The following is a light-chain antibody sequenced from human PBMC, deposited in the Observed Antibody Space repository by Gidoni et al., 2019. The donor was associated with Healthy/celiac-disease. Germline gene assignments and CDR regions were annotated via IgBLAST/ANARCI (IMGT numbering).Light chain of an antibody. CDR1: QGVSTY. Sequence: IVLTQSPATLSLSTGERATLSCRASQGVSTYLACYQRKPGQAPRLLIYDASNRATGIPARFSGSGSGTDFTLTISSLEPEDFAVYYCQQRSNWPPTTFGPGTKVDIK. CDR3: QQRSNWPPTT. CDR2: DAS. J-gene: IGKJ3*01. V-gene: IGKV3-11*01.